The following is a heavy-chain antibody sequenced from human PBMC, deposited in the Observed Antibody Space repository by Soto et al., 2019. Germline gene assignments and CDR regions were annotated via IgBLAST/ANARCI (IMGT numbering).Heavy chain of an antibody. J-gene: IGHJ4*02. CDR1: GGSISSGGYY. CDR2: IYYSGST. Sequence: SETLSLTCTVSGGSISSGGYYWSWIRQHPGKGLEWIGYIYYSGSTYYNPSLKGRVTISVDTSKNQFSLKLSSVTAADTAVYYCARLSNPWGNSVMDYWGQGTLVTVSS. V-gene: IGHV4-31*03. D-gene: IGHD3-16*01. CDR3: ARLSNPWGNSVMDY.